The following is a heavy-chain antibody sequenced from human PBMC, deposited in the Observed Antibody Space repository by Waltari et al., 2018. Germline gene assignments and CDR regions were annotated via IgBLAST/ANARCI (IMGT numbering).Heavy chain of an antibody. J-gene: IGHJ5*02. CDR2: FTPFDGHT. CDR3: AGGKWLDP. D-gene: IGHD3-16*01. CDR1: GYTFTYRY. Sequence: QMQLVQSGAEVKKTGSSVKLSCKASGYTFTYRYVHWVRQAPGQALEWMGWFTPFDGHTNYAQHFQDRVTFTLDGSINTAYMELSNLRSEDTATYFCAGGKWLDPWGQGTLVIVSS. V-gene: IGHV1-45*02.